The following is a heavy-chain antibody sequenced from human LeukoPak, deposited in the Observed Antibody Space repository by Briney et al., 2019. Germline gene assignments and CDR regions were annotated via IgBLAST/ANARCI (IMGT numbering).Heavy chain of an antibody. V-gene: IGHV3-30*18. J-gene: IGHJ6*02. CDR2: ISYDVSNK. Sequence: GGSLRLSCAASGFTFSTYGMHWVRQAPGKGLEWVAVISYDVSNKYYADSVKGRFTISRDNSKNTVYLQMNSLRAEDTAIYFCAKGTGDYGMDVWGQGTTVTVSS. CDR3: AKGTGDYGMDV. CDR1: GFTFSTYG. D-gene: IGHD1-1*01.